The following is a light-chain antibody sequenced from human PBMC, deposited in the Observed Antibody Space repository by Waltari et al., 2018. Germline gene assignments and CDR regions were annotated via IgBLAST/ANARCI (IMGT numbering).Light chain of an antibody. CDR1: QSINNW. V-gene: IGKV1-5*03. J-gene: IGKJ1*01. CDR3: QQYNSYST. Sequence: DIQMTQSPSTLSASVGDRVIITCRASQSINNWLAWYQQKPGKAPRVLIYRESSLETGVPSRFRCSGSGTEFTLTISGLQPDDFASYYCQQYNSYSTFGQGTRVEIK. CDR2: RES.